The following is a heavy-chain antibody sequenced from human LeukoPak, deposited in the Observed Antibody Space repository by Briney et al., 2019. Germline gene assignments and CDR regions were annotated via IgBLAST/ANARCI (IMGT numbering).Heavy chain of an antibody. CDR1: GDSISSYF. D-gene: IGHD3-22*01. Sequence: SETLSLTCIVSGDSISSYFWSWIRQPPGKGLEWIGYIYYSGSTNYNPSLKSRVTISVDTSKNQFSLKLSSVTAADTAVYYCARGYPYYYDSSGYSLDAFVIWGQGTMVTVSS. V-gene: IGHV4-59*01. CDR3: ARGYPYYYDSSGYSLDAFVI. CDR2: IYYSGST. J-gene: IGHJ3*02.